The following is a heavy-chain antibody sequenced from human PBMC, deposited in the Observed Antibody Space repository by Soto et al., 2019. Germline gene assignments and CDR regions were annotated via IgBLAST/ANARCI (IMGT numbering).Heavy chain of an antibody. CDR1: GFTVSNNY. V-gene: IGHV3-53*01. CDR3: STTPGGGGY. CDR2: IYSGGYT. D-gene: IGHD3-10*01. J-gene: IGHJ4*02. Sequence: EVQLVESGGGLIQPGGSLRLSCAVSGFTVSNNYMSWVRQAPGKGLEGVSAIYSGGYTAYGDSVKGRFTISRDNSKNTHFLQMNTLGTHAPAVFYGSTTPGGGGYWGQGTLVTVSS.